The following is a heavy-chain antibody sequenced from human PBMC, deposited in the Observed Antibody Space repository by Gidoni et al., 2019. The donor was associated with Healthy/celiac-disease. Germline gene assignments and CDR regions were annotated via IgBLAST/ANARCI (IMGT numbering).Heavy chain of an antibody. V-gene: IGHV1-46*01. J-gene: IGHJ3*02. D-gene: IGHD3-10*01. CDR3: ARDPGSGSYSDAFDI. CDR2: INPSGGST. Sequence: QVQLVQSGAEVKKPGASVKVSCKASGYTFTSYYMHWVRQAPGQGLEWMGIINPSGGSTSYAQKFQGRVTMTRDTSTSTVYMELSSLRSEDTAVYYCARDPGSGSYSDAFDIWGQGTMVTVSS. CDR1: GYTFTSYY.